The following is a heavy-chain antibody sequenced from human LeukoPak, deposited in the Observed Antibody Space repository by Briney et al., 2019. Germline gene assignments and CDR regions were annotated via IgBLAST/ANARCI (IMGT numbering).Heavy chain of an antibody. CDR2: ITWDGDNT. CDR3: AKGTSSWHEFDY. V-gene: IGHV3-43D*03. D-gene: IGHD6-13*01. Sequence: GGSLRLPCAASGFTFDDYAMHWVRQAPGKSLEWASLITWDGDNTYYANSVKGRFTISRDNSKNSLYLQMNSLRAEDTALYYCAKGTSSWHEFDYWGQGTLVTVSS. CDR1: GFTFDDYA. J-gene: IGHJ4*02.